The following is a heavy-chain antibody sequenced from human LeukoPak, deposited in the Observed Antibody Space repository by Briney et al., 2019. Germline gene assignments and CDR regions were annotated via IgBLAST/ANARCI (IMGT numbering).Heavy chain of an antibody. Sequence: GGSLRLSCAASGFTFSSYSMNWVRQAPGKGLEWVSSISSSSSYIYYADSVKGRFTISRDNAKNSLYLQMNSLRAEDTAVYYCARAGGETYSSGWGGNWFDPWGQGTLVTVSS. V-gene: IGHV3-21*01. J-gene: IGHJ5*02. D-gene: IGHD6-19*01. CDR2: ISSSSSYI. CDR3: ARAGGETYSSGWGGNWFDP. CDR1: GFTFSSYS.